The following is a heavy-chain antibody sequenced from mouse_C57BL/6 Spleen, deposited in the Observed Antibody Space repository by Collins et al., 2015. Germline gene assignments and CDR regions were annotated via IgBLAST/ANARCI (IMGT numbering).Heavy chain of an antibody. CDR1: GFTFNTYA. Sequence: EVQLVESGGGLVQPKGSLKLSCAASGFTFNTYAMNWVRQAPGKGLEWVARIRSKSNNYATYYADSVKDRFTISRDDSQSMLYLQMNNLKTEDTAMYYCVRGWDYFDYWGQGTTLTVSS. CDR3: VRGWDYFDY. D-gene: IGHD3-3*01. CDR2: IRSKSNNYAT. V-gene: IGHV10-1*02. J-gene: IGHJ2*01.